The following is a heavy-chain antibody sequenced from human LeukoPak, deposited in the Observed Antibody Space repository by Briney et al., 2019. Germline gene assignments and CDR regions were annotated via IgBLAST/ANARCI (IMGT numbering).Heavy chain of an antibody. V-gene: IGHV4-39*01. CDR1: GGSISSSSYY. J-gene: IGHJ4*02. Sequence: PSETLSLTCTVSGGSISSSSYYWDWIRQPPGKGLEWIGSIYYSGSTYYNPSLKSRVSISIDTSNNQFSLRLNSVTAADTAVYYCARRSSGSYHSPLGYWGQGTLVTVSS. CDR3: ARRSSGSYHSPLGY. D-gene: IGHD1-26*01. CDR2: IYYSGST.